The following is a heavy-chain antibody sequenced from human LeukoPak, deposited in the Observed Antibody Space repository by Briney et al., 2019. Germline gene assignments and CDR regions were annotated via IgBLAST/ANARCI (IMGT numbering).Heavy chain of an antibody. D-gene: IGHD5-24*01. Sequence: GGSLRLSCAASGFTFSSYAMSWVRQAPGKGLEWVSAISGSGGSTYYADSVKGRFTISRDNSKNTMYLQMKSLRAEDTAVYYCAKGDCRDGYNCLHLDYWGQGTLVTVSS. CDR1: GFTFSSYA. J-gene: IGHJ4*02. CDR2: ISGSGGST. CDR3: AKGDCRDGYNCLHLDY. V-gene: IGHV3-23*01.